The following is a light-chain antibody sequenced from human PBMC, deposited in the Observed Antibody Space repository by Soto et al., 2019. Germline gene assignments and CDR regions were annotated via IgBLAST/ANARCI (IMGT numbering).Light chain of an antibody. CDR1: QSVSSSY. V-gene: IGKV3-20*01. J-gene: IGKJ2*01. CDR2: GAS. CDR3: QQYGSSPPVYT. Sequence: EIVLTQFPGTLSLSPGERATLSCRASQSVSSSYLAWYQQKPGQAPRLLIYGASSRATGIPDRFSGSGSGTDFTLTISRLEPEDFAVYYCQQYGSSPPVYTFGQGTKLEIK.